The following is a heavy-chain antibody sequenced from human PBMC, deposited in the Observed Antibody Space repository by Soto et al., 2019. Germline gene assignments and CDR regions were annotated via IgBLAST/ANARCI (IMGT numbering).Heavy chain of an antibody. CDR3: ARLVLLWFGERIDY. CDR1: GGSISSGSYY. CDR2: IYYSGST. D-gene: IGHD3-10*01. V-gene: IGHV4-39*01. J-gene: IGHJ4*02. Sequence: PSETLSLTCTVSGGSISSGSYYWGWIRQPPGKGLEWIGSIYYSGSTYYNPSLKSRVTISVDTSKNQFSLKLSSVTAADTAVYYCARLVLLWFGERIDYWGQGTLVTVPS.